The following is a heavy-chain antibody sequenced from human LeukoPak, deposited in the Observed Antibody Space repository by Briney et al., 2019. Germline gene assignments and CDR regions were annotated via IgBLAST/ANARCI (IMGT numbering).Heavy chain of an antibody. J-gene: IGHJ4*02. CDR2: ISGSGSTR. CDR1: GFIFSSYA. D-gene: IGHD3-10*01. Sequence: GGSLRLSCAASGFIFSSYALSSVRQAPGKGLEWVSTISGSGSTRHSADFVKGRFTISRDNPKNTLYLQMNSLRAEDTAVYYCAKELSTVRDYWGQGTLVTVSS. V-gene: IGHV3-23*01. CDR3: AKELSTVRDY.